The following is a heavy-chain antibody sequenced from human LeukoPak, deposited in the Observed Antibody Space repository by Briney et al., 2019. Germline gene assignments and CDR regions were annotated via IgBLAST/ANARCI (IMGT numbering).Heavy chain of an antibody. CDR3: ARGGLPVSSRNQFAY. J-gene: IGHJ4*02. CDR1: GFTFSSYA. CDR2: ISYDGSNK. V-gene: IGHV3-30*14. Sequence: QPGRSLRLSCAASGFTFSSYAMYWVRQAPGKGLEWVAVISYDGSNKYYADSVKGRFTISGDNSKNTLYLQMNSLRAEDTAVYYCARGGLPVSSRNQFAYWGQGTLVTVSS. D-gene: IGHD2-2*01.